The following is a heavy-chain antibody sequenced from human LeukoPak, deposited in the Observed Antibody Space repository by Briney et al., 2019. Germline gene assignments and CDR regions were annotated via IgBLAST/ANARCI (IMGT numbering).Heavy chain of an antibody. Sequence: GGSLRLSCAASGFTFSNSWLHWVRQAPGKGLVWVSRINERGSSTSYADSVKGRFTISRDNAKNTLYLQMNNLRADDTAVYYCAGGRLVAASKAVAIDYWGQGTLVTVSS. CDR3: AGGRLVAASKAVAIDY. D-gene: IGHD5-12*01. CDR2: INERGSST. CDR1: GFTFSNSW. V-gene: IGHV3-74*01. J-gene: IGHJ4*02.